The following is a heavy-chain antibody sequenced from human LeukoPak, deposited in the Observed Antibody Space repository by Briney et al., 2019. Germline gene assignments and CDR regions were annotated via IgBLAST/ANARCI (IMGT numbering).Heavy chain of an antibody. CDR3: ARGHTAVTRHFDF. J-gene: IGHJ4*02. CDR2: ISSGSSAI. Sequence: GGSLRLSCEASGFTFTTYSMTWVRQAPGKGLEWVSIISSGSSAIFSADALKGRFTISRDDAKNLLYLDMNSLRAEGTAVYYCARGHTAVTRHFDFWGQGTLVTVSS. V-gene: IGHV3-21*01. CDR1: GFTFTTYS. D-gene: IGHD4-17*01.